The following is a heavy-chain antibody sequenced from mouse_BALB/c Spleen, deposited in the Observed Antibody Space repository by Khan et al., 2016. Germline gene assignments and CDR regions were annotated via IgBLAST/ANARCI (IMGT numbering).Heavy chain of an antibody. V-gene: IGHV1-4*01. Sequence: QMQLEESGAELARPGASVKMSCKASGYTFTSYTMFWVKQRPGQGLEWIGYINPSSDYTDYNQKFKDKATLTADKSSSTAYMQLNSLTSEDSAVYYCAREGWLLGYFDYWGQGTPLTVSS. J-gene: IGHJ2*01. D-gene: IGHD2-3*01. CDR3: AREGWLLGYFDY. CDR2: INPSSDYT. CDR1: GYTFTSYT.